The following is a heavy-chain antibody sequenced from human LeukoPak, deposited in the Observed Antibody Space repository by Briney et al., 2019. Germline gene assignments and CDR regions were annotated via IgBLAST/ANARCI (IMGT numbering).Heavy chain of an antibody. CDR1: GGSISSFY. J-gene: IGHJ3*02. CDR2: IYYSGST. Sequence: RTSETLSLTCTVSGGSISSFYWSWIRQPPGKGLEWIGSIYYSGSTNYNPSLKSRVTISVDTSKSRFSLKLISVTAADTAVYYCARGPVGGTTYNDGDAFDIWGQGTMVTVSS. D-gene: IGHD1-7*01. CDR3: ARGPVGGTTYNDGDAFDI. V-gene: IGHV4-59*01.